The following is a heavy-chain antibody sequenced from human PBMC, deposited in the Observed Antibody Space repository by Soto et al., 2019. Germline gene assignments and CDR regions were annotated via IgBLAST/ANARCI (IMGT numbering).Heavy chain of an antibody. CDR2: INWNGGSK. CDR3: ARLHSSGWYGRGGY. Sequence: EVRLVESGGGVVRPGGSLRLSCAASGFTFDDYGMSWVRQAPGKGLEWGSGINWNGGSKGYADSVKGRFTISRENAKNSLYLQRNSRRAEGTDLYFCARLHSSGWYGRGGYWGQGTRVTVSS. D-gene: IGHD6-19*01. CDR1: GFTFDDYG. V-gene: IGHV3-20*04. J-gene: IGHJ4*02.